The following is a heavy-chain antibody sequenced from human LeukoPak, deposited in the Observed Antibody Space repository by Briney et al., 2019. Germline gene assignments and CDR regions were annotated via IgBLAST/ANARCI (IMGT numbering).Heavy chain of an antibody. CDR3: AKVSHYYDSSGYYFGEYFQH. Sequence: GGTLRLSCAASGFTFSSYGMSWVRQAPGKGLEWVSAISGSGGSTYYADSVKGRFTISRDNSKNTLYLQMNSLRAEDTAVYYCAKVSHYYDSSGYYFGEYFQHWGQGTLVTVSS. CDR2: ISGSGGST. D-gene: IGHD3-22*01. J-gene: IGHJ1*01. V-gene: IGHV3-23*01. CDR1: GFTFSSYG.